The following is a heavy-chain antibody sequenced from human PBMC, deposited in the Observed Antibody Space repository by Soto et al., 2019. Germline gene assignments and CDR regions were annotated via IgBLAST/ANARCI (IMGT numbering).Heavy chain of an antibody. CDR3: VSSLDRPRR. D-gene: IGHD1-1*01. V-gene: IGHV3-74*01. Sequence: DVQLVESGGGLVQPGGSLRLSCAASGFTSGFAFTNYWMHWVRQAPGKVLVWVSRINIDGSITDYADSVKGRFTISRDNPKTTLYLQMTSLRVDAPAVYFCVSSLDRPRRWGQGTLVTVSS. CDR1: GFAFTNYW. J-gene: IGHJ4*02. CDR2: INIDGSIT.